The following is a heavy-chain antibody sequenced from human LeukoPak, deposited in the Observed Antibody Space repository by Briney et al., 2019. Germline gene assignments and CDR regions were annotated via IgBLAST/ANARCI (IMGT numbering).Heavy chain of an antibody. CDR1: GFTFSDYY. V-gene: IGHV3-11*04. J-gene: IGHJ4*02. Sequence: GGSLRLSCAASGFTFSDYYMSWIRQAPGKGLEWVSYISSSGSTIYYADSVKGRFTISRDNAKNSLYLQMNSLRAEGTAVYYCASHYYDSSGYYVSYWGQGTLVTVSS. D-gene: IGHD3-22*01. CDR2: ISSSGSTI. CDR3: ASHYYDSSGYYVSY.